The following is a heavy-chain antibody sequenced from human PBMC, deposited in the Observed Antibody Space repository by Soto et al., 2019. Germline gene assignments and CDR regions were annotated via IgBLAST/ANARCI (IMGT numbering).Heavy chain of an antibody. J-gene: IGHJ5*02. D-gene: IGHD3-22*01. V-gene: IGHV3-23*01. CDR2: ISGSGGST. CDR1: GFTFSSYA. CDR3: AKDTSLSHYYDGSGYYPA. Sequence: EVQLLESGGGLVQPGGSLRLSCAASGFTFSSYAMSWVRQAPGKGLEWVAAISGSGGSTYYADSVKGRFTIARDNTKNTLYMQMNSQGAEDKSVYYFAKDTSLSHYYDGSGYYPAWGQGTLVTVSS.